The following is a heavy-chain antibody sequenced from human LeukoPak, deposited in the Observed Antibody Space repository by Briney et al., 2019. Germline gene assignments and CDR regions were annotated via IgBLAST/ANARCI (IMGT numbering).Heavy chain of an antibody. D-gene: IGHD3-10*01. Sequence: GASVKVSCKASGYTFTGYYMHWVRQAPGQGLEWMGWINPTSGGTNYAQKFQGRVTMTRDTSISTAYMELSRLRSDDTAVYYCARDNSVAMVRGDNFDYWGQGTLVTVSS. J-gene: IGHJ4*02. CDR3: ARDNSVAMVRGDNFDY. V-gene: IGHV1-2*02. CDR2: INPTSGGT. CDR1: GYTFTGYY.